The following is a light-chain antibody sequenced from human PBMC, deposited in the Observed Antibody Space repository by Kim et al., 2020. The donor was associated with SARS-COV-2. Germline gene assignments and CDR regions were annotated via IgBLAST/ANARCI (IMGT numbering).Light chain of an antibody. CDR3: QAWDSSTVV. J-gene: IGLJ2*01. CDR1: LLGNKY. V-gene: IGLV3-1*01. Sequence: SYELTQPPSVSVSPGQTASITCSGDLLGNKYSCWYQQKPGQSPVLVIYQDVKRPSGIPERFSGSNSGNTATLTISGTQAVDEADYFCQAWDSSTVVFGGGTKLPVL. CDR2: QDV.